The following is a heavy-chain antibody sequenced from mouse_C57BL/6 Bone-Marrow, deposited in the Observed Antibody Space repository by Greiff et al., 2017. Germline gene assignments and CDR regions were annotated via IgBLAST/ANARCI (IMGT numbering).Heavy chain of an antibody. D-gene: IGHD4-1*01. CDR1: GGRGGEGS. J-gene: IGHJ1*03. CDR3: ARPNWDWYFDV. V-gene: IGHV7-3*01. Sequence: EVKLVESGGGLGKRGGSRSVAWGEEGGRGGEGSGGGGRGAPWKALEWLGVIRNKANGYTTEYSASVKGRFTISRDNSQSILYLQMNALRAEDSATYYCARPNWDWYFDVWGTGTTVTVSS. CDR2: IRNKANGYTT.